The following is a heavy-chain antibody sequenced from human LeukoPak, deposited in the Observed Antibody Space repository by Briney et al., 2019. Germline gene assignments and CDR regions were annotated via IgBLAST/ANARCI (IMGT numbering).Heavy chain of an antibody. Sequence: GGSLRLSCAASGFTFSSYAMHWVRQAPGKGLEYVSAISSNGGSTYYANSVKGRFTISRDNAKNSLYLQMNSLRAEDTALYYCARDCCGSSHYYYYYMDVWGKGTTVTVSS. CDR3: ARDCCGSSHYYYYYMDV. J-gene: IGHJ6*03. CDR1: GFTFSSYA. D-gene: IGHD6-13*01. V-gene: IGHV3-64*01. CDR2: ISSNGGST.